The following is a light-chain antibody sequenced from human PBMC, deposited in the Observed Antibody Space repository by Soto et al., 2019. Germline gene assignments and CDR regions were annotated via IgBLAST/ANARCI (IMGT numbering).Light chain of an antibody. CDR1: SSDVGGYNY. J-gene: IGLJ2*01. CDR2: DVN. CDR3: CSYAGSPWI. V-gene: IGLV2-11*01. Sequence: QSALTQPRSVSGSPGQSVTISCTGTSSDVGGYNYVSWYQQHAGKAPKLTIYDVNKRPSGVPDRFSGSKSGNTASLTISGLQAEDEADYYCCSYAGSPWIFGGGTKLTVL.